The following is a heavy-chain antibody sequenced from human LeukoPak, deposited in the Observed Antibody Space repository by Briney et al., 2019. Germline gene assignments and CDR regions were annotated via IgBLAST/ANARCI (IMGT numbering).Heavy chain of an antibody. CDR2: INQDGSER. D-gene: IGHD3-22*01. CDR1: GFTFSTYW. J-gene: IGHJ6*03. Sequence: PGGSLRLSCAASGFTFSTYWMTWVRQAPGKGLEWVANINQDGSERYYVDSVKVRFTISRDNAKNSLSVQMNSLRAEDTAVYYCARGLDHMDVWGKGTTVTVSS. CDR3: ARGLDHMDV. V-gene: IGHV3-7*01.